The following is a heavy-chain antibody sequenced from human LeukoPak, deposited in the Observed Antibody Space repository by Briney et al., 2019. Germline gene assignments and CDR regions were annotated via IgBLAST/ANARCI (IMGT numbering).Heavy chain of an antibody. J-gene: IGHJ5*02. CDR1: GGSISSGDYY. D-gene: IGHD3-22*01. CDR3: ARDEYYYDSSGYQRYNWFDP. V-gene: IGHV4-30-4*01. CDR2: IYYSGST. Sequence: SETLSLTCTVSGGSISSGDYYWSWIRQPPGKGLEWIGYIYYSGSTYYNPSLKCRVTISVDTSKNQFSLKLSSVTAADTAVYYCARDEYYYDSSGYQRYNWFDPWGQGTLVTVSS.